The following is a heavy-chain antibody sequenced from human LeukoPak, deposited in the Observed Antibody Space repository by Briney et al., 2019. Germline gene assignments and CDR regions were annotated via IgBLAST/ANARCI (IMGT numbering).Heavy chain of an antibody. CDR2: IREDGTEK. V-gene: IGHV3-7*01. CDR1: GFTFSGAW. D-gene: IGHD3-3*01. J-gene: IGHJ5*02. CDR3: ARVEESASFDP. Sequence: GGSLRLSCTASGFTFSGAWMTWVRQAPGKGLEWVANIREDGTEKNYVDSVKGRFTISRDNAKNSLFLQMSNLRAEDTAVYYCARVEESASFDPWGQGTLVTVSS.